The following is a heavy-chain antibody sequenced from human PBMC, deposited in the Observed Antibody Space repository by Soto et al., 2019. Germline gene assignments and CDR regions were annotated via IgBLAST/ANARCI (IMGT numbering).Heavy chain of an antibody. CDR1: GYTFTGYY. D-gene: IGHD3-10*01. J-gene: IGHJ5*02. CDR3: ARGGGLLWFGELSGWFDH. Sequence: QVQLVQSGAEVKKPGASVKVSCKASGYTFTGYYMHWVRQAPGQGLEWMGWINPNSGGTNYAQKFQGRVTMPSDTSFSTAYMELSRLRSDDTAVYYCARGGGLLWFGELSGWFDHWGQGTLVTVSS. CDR2: INPNSGGT. V-gene: IGHV1-2*02.